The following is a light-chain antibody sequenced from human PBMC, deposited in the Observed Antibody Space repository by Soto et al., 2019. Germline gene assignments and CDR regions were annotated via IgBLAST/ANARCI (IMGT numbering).Light chain of an antibody. J-gene: IGLJ1*01. CDR3: TSYTSSSTYV. CDR1: SSDVGGYKY. Sequence: QSVLTQPASVSGSPGQSIAISCTGTSSDVGGYKYVSWYQQHPAKAPKLMIYDVSNRPSGVSDRFSGSKSGNTASLTISGLQAEDEADYYCTSYTSSSTYVFGTGTKLTVL. V-gene: IGLV2-14*01. CDR2: DVS.